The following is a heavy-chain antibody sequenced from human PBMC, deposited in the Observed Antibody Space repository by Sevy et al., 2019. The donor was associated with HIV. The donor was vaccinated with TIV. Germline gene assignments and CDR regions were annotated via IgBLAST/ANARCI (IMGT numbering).Heavy chain of an antibody. CDR1: GFSFRSSS. CDR2: VNYDGTFT. J-gene: IGHJ4*02. Sequence: GGCLRLSCAASGFSFRSSSMNWVRQAPGKGLEWISSVNYDGTFTYYADSVKGRFTISRDNAKNSLYLQLDSLRAEDTPLYYCANYHFDYWGQGTLVTVSS. D-gene: IGHD3-10*01. V-gene: IGHV3-21*01. CDR3: ANYHFDY.